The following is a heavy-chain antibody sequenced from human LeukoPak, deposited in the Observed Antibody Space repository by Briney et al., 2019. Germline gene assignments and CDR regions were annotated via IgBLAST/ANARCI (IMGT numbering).Heavy chain of an antibody. CDR2: IYTSGST. J-gene: IGHJ3*02. D-gene: IGHD3-22*01. Sequence: SETLSLTCTVSGGSISSGSYYWSWVRQPAVKGLEWIGRIYTSGSTNYNPSLKSRVTISVDTSKNQFSLKLSSVTAADTAVYYCARDKRSYYDSSGTLGAFDIWGQGTMVTVSS. V-gene: IGHV4-61*02. CDR1: GGSISSGSYY. CDR3: ARDKRSYYDSSGTLGAFDI.